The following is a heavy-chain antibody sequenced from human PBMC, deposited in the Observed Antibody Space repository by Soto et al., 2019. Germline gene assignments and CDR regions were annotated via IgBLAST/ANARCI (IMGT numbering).Heavy chain of an antibody. J-gene: IGHJ4*02. CDR2: IVVGSGNA. Sequence: GASVKVSCKASGFTFTSSAVQWVRQARGQRLEWIGWIVVGSGNANYAQKFQERVTITRDMSTSTAYMELSSLRSEDTAVYYCARLSGSYDFDYWGQGTLVTVSS. D-gene: IGHD1-26*01. CDR3: ARLSGSYDFDY. CDR1: GFTFTSSA. V-gene: IGHV1-58*01.